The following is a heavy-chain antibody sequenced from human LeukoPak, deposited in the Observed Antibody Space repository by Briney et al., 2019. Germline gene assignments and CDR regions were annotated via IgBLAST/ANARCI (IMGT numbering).Heavy chain of an antibody. CDR2: INPNSGGT. D-gene: IGHD6-13*01. Sequence: ASVKVSCKASGYTFTGYYMHWVRQAPGQGLEWMGRINPNSGGTNYAQKFQGRVTVTRDTSISTAYMELSRLRSDDTAVYYCARGGSSGTKTAAAGKSGYWGREPWSPSPQ. V-gene: IGHV1-2*06. J-gene: IGHJ4*02. CDR3: ARGGSSGTKTAAAGKSGY. CDR1: GYTFTGYY.